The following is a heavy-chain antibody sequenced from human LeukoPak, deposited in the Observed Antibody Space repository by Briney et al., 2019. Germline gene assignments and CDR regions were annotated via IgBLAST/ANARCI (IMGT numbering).Heavy chain of an antibody. Sequence: NPSETLSLTCTVSGGSISSSSYYWGWIRQPPGKGREWIGSIYYSGSTYYNPSLKSRVTISVDTSKNPFSLKLSSVTAADTAVYYCARATYRGVIIVFDYWGQGTLVTVSS. CDR3: ARATYRGVIIVFDY. J-gene: IGHJ4*02. D-gene: IGHD3-10*01. V-gene: IGHV4-39*07. CDR2: IYYSGST. CDR1: GGSISSSSYY.